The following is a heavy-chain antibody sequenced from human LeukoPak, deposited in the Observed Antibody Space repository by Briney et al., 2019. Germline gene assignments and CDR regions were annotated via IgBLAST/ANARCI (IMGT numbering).Heavy chain of an antibody. V-gene: IGHV3-21*01. D-gene: IGHD2-2*01. J-gene: IGHJ6*03. CDR2: ITSISTYT. Sequence: GGSLTHSWSASGFTFSSCTMQWLRQAPGKGLEWVSSITSISTYTSYADSVKGRFTISRDNAQNSLFLQMHSLRAEDAAGHYCARSSYVAIVYNYIDVWG. CDR1: GFTFSSCT. CDR3: ARSSYVAIVYNYIDV.